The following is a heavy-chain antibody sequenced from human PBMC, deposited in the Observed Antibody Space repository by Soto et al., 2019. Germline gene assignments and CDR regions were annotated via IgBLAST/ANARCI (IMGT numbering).Heavy chain of an antibody. D-gene: IGHD6-13*01. CDR2: ISGSGGST. CDR3: ANLRVAAAGTWDEVY. CDR1: GFTFSSYA. J-gene: IGHJ4*02. Sequence: EVQLLESGGGLVQPGGSLRLSCAASGFTFSSYAMSWVRQAPGKGLEWVSAISGSGGSTYYADSVKGRFTISRDNSKNTLYLQMSSLRAEDTAVYYCANLRVAAAGTWDEVYWGQGTLVTVSS. V-gene: IGHV3-23*01.